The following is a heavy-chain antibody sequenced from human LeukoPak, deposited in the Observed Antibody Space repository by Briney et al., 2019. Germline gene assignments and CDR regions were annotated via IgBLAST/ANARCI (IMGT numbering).Heavy chain of an antibody. J-gene: IGHJ6*03. D-gene: IGHD6-19*01. CDR2: IYSGGTT. CDR1: GFTVSSNY. CDR3: ARGAGAVTAGYYYYYMDV. Sequence: GGSLRLSCAASGFTVSSNYLSWVRQAPGRGLEWVSVIYSGGTTYYADSVKGRFTISRDNSKNTLYLQMTSLRAEVTAVYYCARGAGAVTAGYYYYYMDVWGKGTTVTVSS. V-gene: IGHV3-53*01.